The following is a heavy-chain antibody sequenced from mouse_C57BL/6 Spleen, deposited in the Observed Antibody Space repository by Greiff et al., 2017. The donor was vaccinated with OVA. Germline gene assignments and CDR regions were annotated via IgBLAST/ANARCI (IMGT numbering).Heavy chain of an antibody. CDR1: GYTFTGYW. D-gene: IGHD1-1*02. V-gene: IGHV1-9*01. CDR2: ILPGSGST. Sequence: VQLQQSGAELMKPGASVKLSCKATGYTFTGYWLEWVKQRPGHGLEWIGEILPGSGSTNYTEPFTGQATFTAATSSNTAYLQLSSLTTEDSAIYYCARGGDYGNYWYFDVWGTGTTVTVSS. J-gene: IGHJ1*03. CDR3: ARGGDYGNYWYFDV.